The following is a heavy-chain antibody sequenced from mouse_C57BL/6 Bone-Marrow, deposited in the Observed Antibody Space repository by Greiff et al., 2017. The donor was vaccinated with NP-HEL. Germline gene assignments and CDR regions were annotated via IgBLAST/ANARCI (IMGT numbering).Heavy chain of an antibody. J-gene: IGHJ4*01. Sequence: EVKLMESGGGLVKPGGSLKLSCAASGFTFSDYGMHWVRQAPEKGLEWVAYISGGSSTIYYADTVKGRFTISRDNAKNTLFLQMTSLRSEDTAMYYCAKLCRRGFYAMDYWGQGTSVTVSS. V-gene: IGHV5-17*01. CDR2: ISGGSSTI. CDR1: GFTFSDYG. D-gene: IGHD1-1*02. CDR3: AKLCRRGFYAMDY.